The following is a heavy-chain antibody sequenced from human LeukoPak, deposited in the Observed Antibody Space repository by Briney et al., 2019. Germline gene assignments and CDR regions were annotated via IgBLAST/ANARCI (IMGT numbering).Heavy chain of an antibody. V-gene: IGHV3-33*01. Sequence: GGSLRLSCAASGFTFSSYGMHWVRQAPGKGLEWVAVIWYDGSNKYYADSVKGRFTISRDNSKNTLYLQMNSLRAEDTAVYYCARDEPRLFAFDIWGKGKMVTVSS. D-gene: IGHD2-21*01. J-gene: IGHJ3*02. CDR2: IWYDGSNK. CDR1: GFTFSSYG. CDR3: ARDEPRLFAFDI.